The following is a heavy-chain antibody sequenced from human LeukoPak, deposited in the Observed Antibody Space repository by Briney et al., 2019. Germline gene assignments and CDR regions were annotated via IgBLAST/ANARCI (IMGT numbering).Heavy chain of an antibody. J-gene: IGHJ4*02. CDR3: ARVTAEEGSDY. Sequence: SVTVSFKASGGTFISYAISWVRQAPGQGLEWMGRIIPILGIANYAQEFQGRVTITADKSTSTAYMELSSLRSEDTAVYYCARVTAEEGSDYWGQGTLVTVSS. CDR1: GGTFISYA. D-gene: IGHD1-14*01. CDR2: IIPILGIA. V-gene: IGHV1-69*04.